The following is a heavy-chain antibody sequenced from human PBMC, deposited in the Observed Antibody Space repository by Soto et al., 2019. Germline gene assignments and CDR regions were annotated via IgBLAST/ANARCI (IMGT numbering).Heavy chain of an antibody. CDR3: AKDWGYSSSMGPFDP. J-gene: IGHJ5*02. V-gene: IGHV3-23*01. CDR2: ISGSGGST. D-gene: IGHD6-13*01. CDR1: GFTFSSYA. Sequence: PGGSLRLSCAASGFTFSSYAMSWVRQAPGKGLEWVSAISGSGGSTYYADSVKGRFTISRDNSKNTLYLQMNSLRAEDTAVYYCAKDWGYSSSMGPFDPWGQGTLVTVSS.